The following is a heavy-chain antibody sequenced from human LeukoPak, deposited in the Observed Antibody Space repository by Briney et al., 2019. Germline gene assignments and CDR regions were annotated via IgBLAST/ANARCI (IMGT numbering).Heavy chain of an antibody. J-gene: IGHJ4*02. Sequence: ASVTVSCKASGYTFTSYDINWVRQATGQVLEWMGWMSPNSGKTGYAQKFQGRVTMTRDTSISTVYMELSSLRSEDTAVYYCARGPPDYWGQGTLVTVSS. CDR3: ARGPPDY. V-gene: IGHV1-8*01. CDR2: MSPNSGKT. CDR1: GYTFTSYD.